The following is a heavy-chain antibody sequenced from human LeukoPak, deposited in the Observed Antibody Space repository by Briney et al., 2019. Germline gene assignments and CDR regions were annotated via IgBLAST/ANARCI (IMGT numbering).Heavy chain of an antibody. CDR2: ISGSGGST. J-gene: IGHJ4*02. V-gene: IGHV3-23*01. D-gene: IGHD3-10*01. CDR1: AFTFSSYA. CDR3: AKVRYGSGSYYHYFDY. Sequence: GGSLRLSCAASAFTFSSYAMSWVRQAPGKGLEWVSAISGSGGSTYYADSVKGRFTISRDNSKNTLYLQMNSLRAEDTAVYYCAKVRYGSGSYYHYFDYWGQGTLLTVSS.